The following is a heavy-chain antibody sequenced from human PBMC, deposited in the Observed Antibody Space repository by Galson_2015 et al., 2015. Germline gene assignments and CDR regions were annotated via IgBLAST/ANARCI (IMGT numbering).Heavy chain of an antibody. CDR3: ARGGSYPLDY. V-gene: IGHV6-1*01. Sequence: CAISGDSVSSHSAAWNWIRQSPSRGLEWLGRTYYRSKWDIVYAVSVKGRITINPYTSKNQFSLQLKSVTPEDTAVYYCARGGSYPLDYWGQGTLITVSS. D-gene: IGHD1-26*01. CDR1: GDSVSSHSAA. J-gene: IGHJ4*02. CDR2: TYYRSKWDI.